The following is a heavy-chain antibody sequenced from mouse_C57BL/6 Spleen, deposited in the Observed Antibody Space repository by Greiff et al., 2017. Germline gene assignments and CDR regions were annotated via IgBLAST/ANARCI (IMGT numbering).Heavy chain of an antibody. CDR2: IDPETGGT. V-gene: IGHV1-15*01. CDR3: TRFGQPLYFDY. D-gene: IGHD3-1*01. J-gene: IGHJ2*01. Sequence: QVHVKQSGAELVRPGASVTLSCKASGYTFTDYEMHWVKQTPVHGLEWIGAIDPETGGTAYNQKFKGKAILTADKSSSTAYMELRSLTSEDSAVYYCTRFGQPLYFDYWGQGTTLTVSS. CDR1: GYTFTDYE.